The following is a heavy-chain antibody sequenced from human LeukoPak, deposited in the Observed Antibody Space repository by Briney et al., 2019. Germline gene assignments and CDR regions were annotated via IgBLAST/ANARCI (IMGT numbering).Heavy chain of an antibody. CDR1: GFTFSSYG. D-gene: IGHD3-22*01. V-gene: IGHV3-30*18. Sequence: GGSLRRSCTASGFTFSSYGMHWVRQAPGKGLEWVAVISYDGSNKYYADSVKGRLTISRDNSKNTLYLQMNSMRAEDTAVYYCAKGGDSSGYYFDYWGQGTLVTVSS. CDR2: ISYDGSNK. J-gene: IGHJ4*02. CDR3: AKGGDSSGYYFDY.